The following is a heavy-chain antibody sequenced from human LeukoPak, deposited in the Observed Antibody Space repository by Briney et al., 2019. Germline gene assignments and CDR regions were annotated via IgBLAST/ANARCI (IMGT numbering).Heavy chain of an antibody. V-gene: IGHV6-1*01. CDR1: GDSVSSNSAA. D-gene: IGHD1-14*01. CDR3: ARDKSQNHFDS. Sequence: SQTLSLTCTISGDSVSSNSAAWFWSRQSPSRGLERLGRTYYRSKWYYDYAVSLKSRITINPDTSNNQFSLQLKSVTPEDTAVYYCARDKSQNHFDSWGQGTQGTVSS. CDR2: TYYRSKWYY. J-gene: IGHJ4*02.